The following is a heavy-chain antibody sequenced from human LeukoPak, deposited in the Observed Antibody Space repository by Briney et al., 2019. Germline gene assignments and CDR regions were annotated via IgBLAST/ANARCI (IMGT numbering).Heavy chain of an antibody. Sequence: GGSMRLSCAPSGLIFCFFAMTWARQAPGKGLEWVSTISAIGGTTNYADSVKGRFTISRDNSKNTVWLQMHSLRADDTALYYCARAPRGKFADFDLWGRGTLVTVSS. J-gene: IGHJ2*01. V-gene: IGHV3-23*01. CDR2: ISAIGGTT. CDR3: ARAPRGKFADFDL. CDR1: GLIFCFFA.